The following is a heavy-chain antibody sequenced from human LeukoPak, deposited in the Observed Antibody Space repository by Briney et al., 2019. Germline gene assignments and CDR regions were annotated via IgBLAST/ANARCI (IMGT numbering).Heavy chain of an antibody. Sequence: ASVKVSCRASGYTFTSYGISWVRQAPGQGLGLMGWISAYNGNTNYAQKLQGRVTMTPDTSTSTAYMELRSLRSDDTAVYSRARGQLELLSLADYWGQGPLVTVSS. J-gene: IGHJ4*02. CDR2: ISAYNGNT. CDR3: ARGQLELLSLADY. D-gene: IGHD1-7*01. V-gene: IGHV1-18*01. CDR1: GYTFTSYG.